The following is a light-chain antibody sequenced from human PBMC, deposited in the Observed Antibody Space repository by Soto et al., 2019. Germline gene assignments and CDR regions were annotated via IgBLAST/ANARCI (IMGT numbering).Light chain of an antibody. Sequence: DIQMTQSPSSLSAFVGDRVTITCQASQAIVNSLNWYQQKPGKAPKLLIYAASNLETGVPSRFSGSGSGTDFTFTISSLQPEDIATYYCQHYDNLPPTFGPGTKVDIK. V-gene: IGKV1-33*01. CDR2: AAS. CDR1: QAIVNS. CDR3: QHYDNLPPT. J-gene: IGKJ3*01.